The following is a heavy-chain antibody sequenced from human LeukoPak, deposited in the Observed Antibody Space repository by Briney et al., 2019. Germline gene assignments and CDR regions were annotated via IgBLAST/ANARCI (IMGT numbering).Heavy chain of an antibody. CDR2: ISAYNGNT. V-gene: IGHV1-18*01. Sequence: ASVKVSCKASGGTFSSYAISWVRQAPGQGLEWMGWISAYNGNTSYAQKLQGRVTMTTDTSTSTAYMELRSLRSDDTAVYYCARVLRYFDWPDAFDIWGQGTMVTVSS. CDR1: GGTFSSYA. J-gene: IGHJ3*02. CDR3: ARVLRYFDWPDAFDI. D-gene: IGHD3-9*01.